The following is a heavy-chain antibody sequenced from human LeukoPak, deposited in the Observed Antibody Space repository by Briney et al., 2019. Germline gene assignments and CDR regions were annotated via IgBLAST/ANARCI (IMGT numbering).Heavy chain of an antibody. Sequence: ASVKVSCKASGYTFTSYYMHWVRQAPGQGLEWMGIINPSGGSTSYAQKFQGRVTMTRVMSTSTVYMELSSLRSEDTAVYYCARSPGDGYNLDYWGQGTLVTVSS. V-gene: IGHV1-46*01. D-gene: IGHD5-24*01. CDR2: INPSGGST. J-gene: IGHJ4*02. CDR1: GYTFTSYY. CDR3: ARSPGDGYNLDY.